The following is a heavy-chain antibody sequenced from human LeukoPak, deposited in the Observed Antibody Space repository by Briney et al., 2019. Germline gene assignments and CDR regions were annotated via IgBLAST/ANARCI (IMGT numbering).Heavy chain of an antibody. D-gene: IGHD3-22*01. Sequence: GGSLRLSCAASGFTFSSYSMNWVRQAPGKGLEWVSSISSSSTYIYYADSVNGRFTISRDNAKNSLYLQMNSLRAEDTAMYYCAGGPTPQTYYYDSSGYSDWGQGTLVTVSS. CDR3: AGGPTPQTYYYDSSGYSD. CDR2: ISSSSTYI. V-gene: IGHV3-21*01. CDR1: GFTFSSYS. J-gene: IGHJ4*02.